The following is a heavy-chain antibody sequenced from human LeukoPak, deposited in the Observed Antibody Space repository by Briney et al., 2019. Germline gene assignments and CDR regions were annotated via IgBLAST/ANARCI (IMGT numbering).Heavy chain of an antibody. V-gene: IGHV3-48*02. D-gene: IGHD3-3*01. CDR3: ARIPWSQSEHFQY. CDR2: ISGSSDTI. Sequence: PGGSLRLSCAASGFSFSTYSMNWDRQAPGKGLEWVSYISGSSDTIYYADSVKGRFTISRDNAKNSLYLQMNRLRDEDTAVYYCARIPWSQSEHFQYWGQGTLVTVSS. J-gene: IGHJ1*01. CDR1: GFSFSTYS.